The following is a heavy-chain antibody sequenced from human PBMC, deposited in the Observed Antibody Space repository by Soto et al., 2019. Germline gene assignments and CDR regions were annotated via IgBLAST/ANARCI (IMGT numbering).Heavy chain of an antibody. V-gene: IGHV5-10-1*01. CDR1: GYSFTSYW. CDR3: ARELTVVVPAAMGGVWFDP. Sequence: PGESLKISCKGSGYSFTSYWISWVRQMPGKGLEWMGRIYPSDSYTNYSPSFQGHVTISADKSIRTAYLQWSSLKASDTAMYYCARELTVVVPAAMGGVWFDPWGQGTLVTVSS. D-gene: IGHD2-2*01. J-gene: IGHJ5*02. CDR2: IYPSDSYT.